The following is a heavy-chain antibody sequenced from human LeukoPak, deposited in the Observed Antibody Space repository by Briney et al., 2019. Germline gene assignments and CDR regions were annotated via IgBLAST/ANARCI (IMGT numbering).Heavy chain of an antibody. J-gene: IGHJ4*02. D-gene: IGHD3-22*01. CDR3: AKGPNYYDSSGYDY. CDR1: EFTFSTYA. Sequence: GGSLRLSCAVSEFTFSTYAMHWVRQAPGKGLEWVSAISGSGGSTYYADSVKGRFTISRDNSKNTLYLQMNSLRAEDTAVYYCAKGPNYYDSSGYDYWGQGTLVTVSS. V-gene: IGHV3-23*01. CDR2: ISGSGGST.